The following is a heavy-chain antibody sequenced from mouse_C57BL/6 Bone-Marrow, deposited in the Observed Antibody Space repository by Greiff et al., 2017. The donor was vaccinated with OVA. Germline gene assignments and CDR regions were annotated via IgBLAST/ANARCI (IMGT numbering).Heavy chain of an antibody. V-gene: IGHV2-5*01. J-gene: IGHJ4*01. CDR2: IWRGGST. Sequence: VQLQESGPGLVQPSQSLSITCTVSGFSLTSYGVHWVRQSPGKGLEWLGVIWRGGSTDYNAAFMSRLSITKDNSKSQVFFKMNSLQADDTAIYYCAKKELGLGAMDYWGQGTSVTVSS. CDR3: AKKELGLGAMDY. D-gene: IGHD4-1*01. CDR1: GFSLTSYG.